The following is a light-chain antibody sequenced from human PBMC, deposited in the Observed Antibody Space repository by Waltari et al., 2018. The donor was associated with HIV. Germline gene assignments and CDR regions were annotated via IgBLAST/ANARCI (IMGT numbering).Light chain of an antibody. V-gene: IGLV2-23*01. CDR2: VGS. Sequence: QSDLTQPASVSGSPGQSITISCTGTSSDVGSYNLVSWYQQHPGKAPNLMIYVGSKRPSGVSNRFAGSKSCNTASLTFSWLQAEDEADYYCCSYAGSSTWVFGGGTKLTVL. CDR1: SSDVGSYNL. CDR3: CSYAGSSTWV. J-gene: IGLJ3*02.